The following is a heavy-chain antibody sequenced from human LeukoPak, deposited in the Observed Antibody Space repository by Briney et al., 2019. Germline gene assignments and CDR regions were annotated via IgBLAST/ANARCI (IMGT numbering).Heavy chain of an antibody. D-gene: IGHD5-18*01. Sequence: PGGSLRLSCAASGFTFSSYGMHWVRQAPGKGLEWVAVISYDGSNKYYADSVKGRFTISRDNSKNTLYLQMNSLRAEDTAVYYCAKDEFSTGIQLWYGVDYWGQGTLVTVSS. CDR3: AKDEFSTGIQLWYGVDY. J-gene: IGHJ4*02. CDR1: GFTFSSYG. V-gene: IGHV3-30*18. CDR2: ISYDGSNK.